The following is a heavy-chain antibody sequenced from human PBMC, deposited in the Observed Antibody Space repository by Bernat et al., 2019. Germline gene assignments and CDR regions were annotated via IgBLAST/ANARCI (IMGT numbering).Heavy chain of an antibody. V-gene: IGHV3-53*02. Sequence: EVQLVETGGGLIQPGGSLRLSCAASGFTVSSNYMSWVRQAPGKGLEWVSVIYSGGSSYYADSVKGRFTMSRNNSKNTLYLQMNGLRAEDTGVYYCAGAGDTKGWYWGQGTLVTVSS. CDR3: AGAGDTKGWY. CDR2: IYSGGSS. J-gene: IGHJ4*02. D-gene: IGHD2-21*01. CDR1: GFTVSSNY.